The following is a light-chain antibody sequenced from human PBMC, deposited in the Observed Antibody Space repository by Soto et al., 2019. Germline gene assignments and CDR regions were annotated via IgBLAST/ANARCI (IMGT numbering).Light chain of an antibody. CDR2: GAS. J-gene: IGKJ5*01. V-gene: IGKV3-20*01. Sequence: EIVLTQSPGPLSLSPGERATLSCRASQSVTSNYLAWYQQKPGQAPRLLIYGASSRATGIPDRFSGSGSGTDFTLTISRLESEDFAVYYCQQYGSLITFGQGTRLEIK. CDR3: QQYGSLIT. CDR1: QSVTSNY.